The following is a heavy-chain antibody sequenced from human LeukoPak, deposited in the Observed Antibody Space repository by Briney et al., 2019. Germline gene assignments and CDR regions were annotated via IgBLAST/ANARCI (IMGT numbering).Heavy chain of an antibody. D-gene: IGHD3-3*02. Sequence: ASVKVSCKASGYTFTSYYMHWVRQAPGQGLEWMGIINPSGGSTSYAQKFQGRVTMTRDTSTSTVYMELSSLRSEDTAVYYCARDGPPHGDRHFNWFDPWGQGTLVTVSS. J-gene: IGHJ5*02. CDR2: INPSGGST. CDR1: GYTFTSYY. CDR3: ARDGPPHGDRHFNWFDP. V-gene: IGHV1-46*01.